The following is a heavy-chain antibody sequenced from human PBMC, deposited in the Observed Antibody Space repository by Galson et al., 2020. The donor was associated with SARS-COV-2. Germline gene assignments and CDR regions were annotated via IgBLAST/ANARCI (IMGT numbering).Heavy chain of an antibody. D-gene: IGHD6-19*01. CDR3: AGEAAGEWLVGAF. V-gene: IGHV1-18*01. CDR1: GYMFVTYG. Sequence: ASVNVTCQASGYMFVTYGFSWVRQAPGQGLDWMGWISAYNCNTNDAQQFQGRVTMTTDTSTSTAYMELRSLRSYDPAVYYCAGEAAGEWLVGAFWGQGTLVTVSS. J-gene: IGHJ4*02. CDR2: ISAYNCNT.